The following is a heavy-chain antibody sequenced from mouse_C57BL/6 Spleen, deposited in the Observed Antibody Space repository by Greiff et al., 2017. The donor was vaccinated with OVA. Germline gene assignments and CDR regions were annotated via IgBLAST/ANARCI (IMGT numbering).Heavy chain of an antibody. D-gene: IGHD1-1*01. Sequence: VQLQQSGAELVKPGASVKLSCTASGFNITDYYMHWVKQRPEKGLEWIGRIDPEDGETKYAPKFQGKATITADTSSNTAYLQLSSLTSEDTAVYYFDKGDYDSSHYAMDYWGQGTSVTVSS. CDR2: IDPEDGET. V-gene: IGHV14-2*01. J-gene: IGHJ4*01. CDR1: GFNITDYY. CDR3: DKGDYDSSHYAMDY.